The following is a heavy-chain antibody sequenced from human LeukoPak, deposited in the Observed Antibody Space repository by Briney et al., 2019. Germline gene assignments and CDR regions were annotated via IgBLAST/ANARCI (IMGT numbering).Heavy chain of an antibody. CDR1: EFTFNTYG. D-gene: IGHD6-13*01. V-gene: IGHV3-30*02. CDR3: AKARHSSSWYYFDY. CDR2: IWYDGSNK. Sequence: GGSLRLSCAASEFTFNTYGMHWVRQAPGKGLEWVAVIWYDGSNKYYADSVKGRFTISRDNSKNTLYLQMNSLRAEDTAVYYCAKARHSSSWYYFDYWGQGTLVTVSS. J-gene: IGHJ4*02.